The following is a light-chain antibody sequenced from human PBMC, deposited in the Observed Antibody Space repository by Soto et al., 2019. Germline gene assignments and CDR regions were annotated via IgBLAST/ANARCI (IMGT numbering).Light chain of an antibody. V-gene: IGKV4-1*01. J-gene: IGKJ2*01. CDR2: WAS. CDR3: QRYGTTPPT. Sequence: DIVMTQSPDSLAVSLGERATINCKSSQSVLYSSNNEHYLAWYQQRPGQHPKLLIYWASTRESGVPDRFSGSGSRTAFMHTCASMLAEDGTVDYCQRYGTTPPTIGHVNKLEI. CDR1: QSVLYSSNNEHY.